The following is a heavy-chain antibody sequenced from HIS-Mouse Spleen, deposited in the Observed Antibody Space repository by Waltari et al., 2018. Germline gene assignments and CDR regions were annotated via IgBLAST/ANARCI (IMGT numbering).Heavy chain of an antibody. CDR1: GGSFSGYS. Sequence: QVQLQPWGAGLLKPSATLSLTCAVYGGSFSGYSWLWIRQTPGKGLEWIGEINHSGSTNYNPSLKSRVTISVDTSKNQFSLKLSSVTAADTAVYYCAGYNWNYGTDYWGQGTLVTVSS. V-gene: IGHV4-34*01. CDR2: INHSGST. CDR3: AGYNWNYGTDY. J-gene: IGHJ4*02. D-gene: IGHD1-7*01.